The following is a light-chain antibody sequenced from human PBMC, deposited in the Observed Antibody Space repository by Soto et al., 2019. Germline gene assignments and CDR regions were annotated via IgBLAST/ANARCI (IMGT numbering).Light chain of an antibody. J-gene: IGLJ3*02. CDR1: SSDVGGYNY. CDR3: SSYADNYVA. V-gene: IGLV2-11*01. Sequence: QSVLTQPRSVSGSPGQSVTISCTGTSSDVGGYNYVSWYQQHPGKAPKLMIYDVSKRPSGVPDRFSGFKSGDTASLTISGLQDEDEADYYCSSYADNYVAFGGGTKLTVL. CDR2: DVS.